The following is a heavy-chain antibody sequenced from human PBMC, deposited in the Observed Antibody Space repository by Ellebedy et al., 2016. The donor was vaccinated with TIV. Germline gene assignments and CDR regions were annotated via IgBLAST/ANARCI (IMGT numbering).Heavy chain of an antibody. CDR1: GYTFTSYD. CDR2: MNPNSGNT. J-gene: IGHJ6*02. Sequence: ASVKVSCXASGYTFTSYDINWVRQATGQGLEWMGWMNPNSGNTGYAQKFQGRVTMTRNTSISTAYMELSSLRSEDTAVYYCARIAVAGTGNYYGMDVWGQGTTVTVSS. CDR3: ARIAVAGTGNYYGMDV. D-gene: IGHD6-19*01. V-gene: IGHV1-8*01.